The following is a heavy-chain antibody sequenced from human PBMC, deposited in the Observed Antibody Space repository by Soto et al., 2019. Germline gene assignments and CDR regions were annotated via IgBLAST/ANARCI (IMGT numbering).Heavy chain of an antibody. CDR2: IIPIFGTA. V-gene: IGHV1-69*12. Sequence: QVQLVQSGAEVKKPGSSVKFSCKASGGTFSSYAISWVRQAPGQGLEWMGGIIPIFGTAVYAQMFQGRVTITADESTSTAYMELSSLRSEDAAVYYCASHGGRSPEGRYYSGMDVWGQGTTVTVSS. CDR3: ASHGGRSPEGRYYSGMDV. D-gene: IGHD1-26*01. CDR1: GGTFSSYA. J-gene: IGHJ6*02.